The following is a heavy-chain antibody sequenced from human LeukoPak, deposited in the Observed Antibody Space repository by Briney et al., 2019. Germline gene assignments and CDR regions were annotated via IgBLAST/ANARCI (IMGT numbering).Heavy chain of an antibody. V-gene: IGHV4-59*06. J-gene: IGHJ4*02. D-gene: IGHD6-13*01. CDR1: GGSISTYY. CDR3: AGRYSSSWSLDY. CDR2: IYYSGST. Sequence: SGTLSLTCTVSGGSISTYYWSWIRQHPGKGLEWIGYIYYSGSTYYNPSLKSRVTISVDTSKNQFSLKLSSVTAADTAVYYCAGRYSSSWSLDYWGQGTLVTVSS.